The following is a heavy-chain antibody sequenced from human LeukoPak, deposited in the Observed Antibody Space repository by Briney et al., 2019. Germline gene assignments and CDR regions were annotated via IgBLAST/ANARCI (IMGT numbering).Heavy chain of an antibody. Sequence: GASVKVSCKASGYTFTSYYMHWVRQAPGQGLEWMGIINPSGGSTSYAQKFQGRVTMTRDTSTSTVYMELSSLRSEDTAVYYCARDLAYCGGDCYRLGGGNYYYYGMDVWGQGTTVTVSS. V-gene: IGHV1-46*01. D-gene: IGHD2-21*02. J-gene: IGHJ6*02. CDR2: INPSGGST. CDR1: GYTFTSYY. CDR3: ARDLAYCGGDCYRLGGGNYYYYGMDV.